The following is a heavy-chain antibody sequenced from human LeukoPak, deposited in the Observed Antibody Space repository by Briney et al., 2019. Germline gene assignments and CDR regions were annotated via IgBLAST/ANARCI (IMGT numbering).Heavy chain of an antibody. J-gene: IGHJ4*02. Sequence: PSETLSLTCTVSGGSISSYYWSWIRQPPGKGLEWIGYIYYSGSTNYNPSFKSRVTISVDTSKNQFSLKLSSVTAADTAVYYCARSVYGFGERFDYWGQGTLVTVSS. D-gene: IGHD3-10*01. CDR3: ARSVYGFGERFDY. CDR2: IYYSGST. V-gene: IGHV4-59*08. CDR1: GGSISSYY.